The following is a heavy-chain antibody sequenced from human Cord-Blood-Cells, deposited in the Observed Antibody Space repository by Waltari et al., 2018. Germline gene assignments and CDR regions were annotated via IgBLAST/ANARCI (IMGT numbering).Heavy chain of an antibody. CDR1: GYSCTRYW. CDR2: IYPGDSDT. J-gene: IGHJ6*02. Sequence: EVQLVQSGDEVKKPGESLTISCKGSGYSCTRYWIGWVRQMPGNGLEWMGIIYPGDSDTRYSPSFQGQVTISADKSISTAYLQWSSLKASDTAMYYCARAPNYYGSGSYYYYGMDVWGQGTTVTVSS. CDR3: ARAPNYYGSGSYYYYGMDV. V-gene: IGHV5-51*03. D-gene: IGHD3-10*01.